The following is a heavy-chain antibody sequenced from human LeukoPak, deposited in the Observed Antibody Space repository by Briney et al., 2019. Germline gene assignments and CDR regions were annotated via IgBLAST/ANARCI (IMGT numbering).Heavy chain of an antibody. V-gene: IGHV1-18*01. Sequence: AAVKDSCKAAGYTFTKCGITWVRQAPGQGPDWMGWISVYNGNTKYAQKVQGRVIMTTDTSASTAYMELRSLTSDATAVYYCARDGYCTSTSCSPWSWFDPWGQGALATVSS. CDR2: ISVYNGNT. D-gene: IGHD2-2*01. CDR3: ARDGYCTSTSCSPWSWFDP. CDR1: GYTFTKCG. J-gene: IGHJ5*02.